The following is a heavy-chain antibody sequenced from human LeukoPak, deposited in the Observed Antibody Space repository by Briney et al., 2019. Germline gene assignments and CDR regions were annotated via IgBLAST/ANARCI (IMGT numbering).Heavy chain of an antibody. J-gene: IGHJ4*02. Sequence: PSETLSLTCAVYDGSFSGYYWSWIRQPPGKGLEWIGEINHSGSTNYNPSLKSRVTISVDASKNQFSLKLSSVTAADTAVYYCARHRRVIVVVPAAPFDYWGQGTLVTVSS. D-gene: IGHD2-2*01. V-gene: IGHV4-34*01. CDR3: ARHRRVIVVVPAAPFDY. CDR2: INHSGST. CDR1: DGSFSGYY.